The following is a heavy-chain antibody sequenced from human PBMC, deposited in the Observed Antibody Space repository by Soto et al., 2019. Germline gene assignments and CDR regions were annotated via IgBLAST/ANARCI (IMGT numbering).Heavy chain of an antibody. D-gene: IGHD2-21*01. CDR1: GDTFISYT. Sequence: QVQLVQSGAEVKKPGSSVTVSCKASGDTFISYTISWVRQAPGQGLEGIGGISTIFGTANYGQKFQGRVTITADESTSTAYMELSSLRSEDSAGYYCARAPLIPIRAFDIWGQGTMVTVTS. J-gene: IGHJ3*02. CDR2: ISTIFGTA. V-gene: IGHV1-69*12. CDR3: ARAPLIPIRAFDI.